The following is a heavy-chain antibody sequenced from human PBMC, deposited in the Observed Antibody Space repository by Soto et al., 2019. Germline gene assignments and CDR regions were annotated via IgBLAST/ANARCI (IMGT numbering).Heavy chain of an antibody. Sequence: QVQLQESGPGLVKPSETLSLTCTVSGGSISSYYWSWIRQPPGKGLEWIGYIYYSGSTNYNPSLKSRVTIVVDTSENQFSLKLCSVTAADTAVYYCGRDMRLGVPGAWGQGTLVTVSS. D-gene: IGHD3-16*01. CDR1: GGSISSYY. J-gene: IGHJ4*02. V-gene: IGHV4-59*01. CDR2: IYYSGST. CDR3: GRDMRLGVPGA.